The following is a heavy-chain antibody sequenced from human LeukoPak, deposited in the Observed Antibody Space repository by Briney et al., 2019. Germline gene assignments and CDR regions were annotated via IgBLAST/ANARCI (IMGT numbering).Heavy chain of an antibody. D-gene: IGHD1-14*01. J-gene: IGHJ5*02. CDR3: ARGGPDSRVFDP. CDR2: VHTTGNT. Sequence: SETLSLTCTVSGGSISIYNWNWIRQPAGKGLEWIGRVHTTGNTNYNPSLKSRVTTSVDTSENQFSLNLSSVTAADTAVYYCARGGPDSRVFDPWGQGTLVTVSS. V-gene: IGHV4-4*07. CDR1: GGSISIYN.